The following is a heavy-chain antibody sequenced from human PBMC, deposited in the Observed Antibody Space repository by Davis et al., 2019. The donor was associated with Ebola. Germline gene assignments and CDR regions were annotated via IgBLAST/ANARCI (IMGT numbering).Heavy chain of an antibody. CDR3: ARGRTLRFLEWLEGYYMDV. J-gene: IGHJ6*03. D-gene: IGHD3-3*01. Sequence: SETLSLTCAVYGGSFSGYYWSWIRQPPGKGLEWIGEINHSGSTNYNPSLKSRVTISVDTSKNQFSLKLSSVTAADTAVYYCARGRTLRFLEWLEGYYMDVWGKGTTVTVSS. V-gene: IGHV4-34*01. CDR1: GGSFSGYY. CDR2: INHSGST.